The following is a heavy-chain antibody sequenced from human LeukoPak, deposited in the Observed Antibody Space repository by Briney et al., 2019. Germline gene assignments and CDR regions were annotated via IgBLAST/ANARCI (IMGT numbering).Heavy chain of an antibody. J-gene: IGHJ3*02. CDR3: AKGTADYDFWSGSDAFDI. CDR1: GFTFSSYW. Sequence: GGSLRLSCAASGFTFSSYWMSWVRQAPGKGLEWVAFIRYDGSNKYYADSVKGRFTISRDNSKNTLYLQMNSLRAEDTAVYYCAKGTADYDFWSGSDAFDIWGQGTMVTVSS. D-gene: IGHD3-3*01. CDR2: IRYDGSNK. V-gene: IGHV3-30*02.